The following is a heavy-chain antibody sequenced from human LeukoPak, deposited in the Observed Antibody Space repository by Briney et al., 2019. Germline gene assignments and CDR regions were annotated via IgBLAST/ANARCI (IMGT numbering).Heavy chain of an antibody. CDR3: ARGEGLGPPGY. V-gene: IGHV1-18*01. CDR1: GYTITSYG. J-gene: IGHJ4*02. D-gene: IGHD1-26*01. Sequence: ASVKVSCKASGYTITSYGISWVRQAPGQGLEWMGWISAYNGNTNYEQKLQGRVIMTTDTTTSTAYMELRSLRSDDTAVYYCARGEGLGPPGYWGQGTLVTVSS. CDR2: ISAYNGNT.